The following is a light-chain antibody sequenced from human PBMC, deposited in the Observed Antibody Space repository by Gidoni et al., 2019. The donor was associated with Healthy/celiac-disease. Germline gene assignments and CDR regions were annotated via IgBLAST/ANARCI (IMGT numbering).Light chain of an antibody. CDR2: GAS. CDR1: QSVNSN. V-gene: IGKV3-15*01. Sequence: EIVMTQSPATLSVSPGERATLSCRASQSVNSNLAWYQQKPGQAARLLIYGASTRATGIPASFSGSGSGTEFTLTISSLQSEDFAVYYCQQYNNWPPYTFGQGTKLEIK. CDR3: QQYNNWPPYT. J-gene: IGKJ2*01.